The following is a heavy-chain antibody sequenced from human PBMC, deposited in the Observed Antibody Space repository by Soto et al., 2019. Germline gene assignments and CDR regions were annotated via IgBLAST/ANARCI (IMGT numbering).Heavy chain of an antibody. CDR3: ARARIAAAGLLFDY. J-gene: IGHJ4*02. D-gene: IGHD6-13*01. CDR2: MYNTGST. V-gene: IGHV4-59*01. CDR1: GGSISGYY. Sequence: SETLSLTCTVSGGSISGYYWSWIRQPPGKGLEWIGYMYNTGSTVYNPSFKSRVTISVDTSKNQFSLKLNSVTAADTAVYYCARARIAAAGLLFDYWGQGTLVTVSS.